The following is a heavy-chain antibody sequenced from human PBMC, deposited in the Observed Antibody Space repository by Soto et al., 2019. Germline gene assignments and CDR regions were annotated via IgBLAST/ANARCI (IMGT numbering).Heavy chain of an antibody. D-gene: IGHD3-16*01. Sequence: QVQLVESGGGVVQPGRSLRLSCAASGFNFSNYGMHWVRQAPGKGLEWVAVIWYDGKKKYYADSVKGRFTISRDNSKKTMYLPMNSLRVEDTAVFYCAKDKVGGNWAIFDYWGQGIVVTVSS. V-gene: IGHV3-33*06. CDR2: IWYDGKKK. J-gene: IGHJ4*02. CDR1: GFNFSNYG. CDR3: AKDKVGGNWAIFDY.